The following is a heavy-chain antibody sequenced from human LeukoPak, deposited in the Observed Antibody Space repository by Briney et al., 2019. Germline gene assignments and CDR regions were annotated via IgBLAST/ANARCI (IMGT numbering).Heavy chain of an antibody. CDR1: GGSFSGYY. CDR2: INHSGST. D-gene: IGHD5-24*01. CDR3: ARGPGDTRDGYNEFDY. V-gene: IGHV4-34*01. Sequence: SETLSLTCAVYGGSFSGYYWSWIRQPPGKGLEWIGEINHSGSTNYNPSLKSRVTISVDTSKNQFSLKLSSVTAADTAVYYCARGPGDTRDGYNEFDYWGQGTLVTVSS. J-gene: IGHJ4*02.